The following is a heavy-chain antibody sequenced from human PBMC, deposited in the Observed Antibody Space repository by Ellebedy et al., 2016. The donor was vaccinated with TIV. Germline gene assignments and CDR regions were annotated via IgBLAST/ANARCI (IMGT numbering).Heavy chain of an antibody. CDR2: INNDGTGT. D-gene: IGHD3-10*01. CDR3: ARNTRGSEVRGVILDY. Sequence: GGSLRLXCAASGLTFSDFWMHWVRQAPGKGLEWVSQINNDGTGTSYADSVKGRFTISRDNAKNTLYLQMNSLRAEDTAVYYCARNTRGSEVRGVILDYWGQGTLVTVSS. J-gene: IGHJ4*02. CDR1: GLTFSDFW. V-gene: IGHV3-74*01.